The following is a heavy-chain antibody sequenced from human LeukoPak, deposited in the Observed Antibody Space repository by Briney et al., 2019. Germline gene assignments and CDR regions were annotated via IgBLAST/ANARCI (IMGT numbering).Heavy chain of an antibody. V-gene: IGHV3-74*01. J-gene: IGHJ4*02. CDR1: GLTFSHFW. D-gene: IGHD5-18*01. Sequence: PGGSLRLSCAASGLTFSHFWMHWVRQPPGKGLVWVALVKGDGRTTIYADSVKGRFTISRDNAKNTLYMQMNSLRADDSGVYYCATGHSYGYDYWGQGVLVTVSS. CDR2: VKGDGRTT. CDR3: ATGHSYGYDY.